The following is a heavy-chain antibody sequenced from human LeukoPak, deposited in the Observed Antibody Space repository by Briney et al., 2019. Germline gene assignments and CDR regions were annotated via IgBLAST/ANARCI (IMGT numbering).Heavy chain of an antibody. CDR3: ARRLEDYYDSSGYYGSSGAFDI. V-gene: IGHV5-51*01. D-gene: IGHD3-22*01. CDR1: GYSFTSYW. J-gene: IGHJ3*02. CDR2: SYPGDSDT. Sequence: GEALKISCKGSGYSFTSYWIGWVRQMPGKGLEWMGISYPGDSDTRYSPSFQGQVTISADKSISTAYLQWSSLKASDTAMYYCARRLEDYYDSSGYYGSSGAFDIWGQGTMVTVSS.